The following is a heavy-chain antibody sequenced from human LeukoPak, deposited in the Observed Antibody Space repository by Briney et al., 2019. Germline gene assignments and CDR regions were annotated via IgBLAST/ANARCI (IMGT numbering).Heavy chain of an antibody. CDR3: ARMTYYDILTGYPHPDY. CDR1: GYTFTGYY. V-gene: IGHV1-2*02. Sequence: GASVTVSCKASGYTFTGYYMHWVRQAPGQGLEWMGWINPNSGGTNYAQKFQGRVTMTRDTSISTAYMELSRLRSDDTAVYYCARMTYYDILTGYPHPDYWGQGTLVTVSS. D-gene: IGHD3-9*01. J-gene: IGHJ4*02. CDR2: INPNSGGT.